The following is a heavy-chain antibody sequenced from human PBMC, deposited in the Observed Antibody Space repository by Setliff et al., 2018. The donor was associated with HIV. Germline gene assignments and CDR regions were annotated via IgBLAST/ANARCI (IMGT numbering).Heavy chain of an antibody. Sequence: ASVKVSCKASGYTFTSYDINWVRQATGQGLEWMGWMNPNSGNTGYAQKFQGRVAITADESTSTAYMELSSLRSEDTAVYYCARGDYGSGSYYPYYFYYGMDVWGQGTTVTVSS. V-gene: IGHV1-8*03. J-gene: IGHJ6*02. CDR2: MNPNSGNT. CDR3: ARGDYGSGSYYPYYFYYGMDV. D-gene: IGHD3-10*01. CDR1: GYTFTSYD.